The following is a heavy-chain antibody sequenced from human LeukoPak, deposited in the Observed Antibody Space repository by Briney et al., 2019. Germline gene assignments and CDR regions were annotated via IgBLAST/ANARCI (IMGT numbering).Heavy chain of an antibody. V-gene: IGHV3-23*01. J-gene: IGHJ4*02. Sequence: GGSLRLSCVGTGFSFSTYAMTWVRQAPGKGLEWVSLISGTGGNIYYADSVKGRFTTSRDNFKNTMYLQMNSLRVEDTAVYYCAKGRGFRVWDPWDNWGQGTLITVSS. CDR1: GFSFSTYA. CDR3: AKGRGFRVWDPWDN. D-gene: IGHD3-16*01. CDR2: ISGTGGNI.